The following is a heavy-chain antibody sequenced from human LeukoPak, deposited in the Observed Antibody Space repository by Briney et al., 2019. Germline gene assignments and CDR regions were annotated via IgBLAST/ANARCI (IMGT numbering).Heavy chain of an antibody. J-gene: IGHJ6*04. CDR2: INHSGSN. CDR3: ARGVLWFGELPAPRMDV. V-gene: IGHV4-34*01. D-gene: IGHD3-10*01. Sequence: KASETLSLTCAVYGGSFSGFYWSWIRQPPGKGLEWIGEINHSGSNNYNPSFKSRVTISVDTSKNQFSLKLSSVTAADTAVYYCARGVLWFGELPAPRMDVWGKGTTVTVSS. CDR1: GGSFSGFY.